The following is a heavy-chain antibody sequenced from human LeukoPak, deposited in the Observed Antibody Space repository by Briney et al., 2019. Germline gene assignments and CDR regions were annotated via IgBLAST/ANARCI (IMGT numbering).Heavy chain of an antibody. CDR1: GGSISSSSYY. CDR3: AGVIAVAGTSVSG. V-gene: IGHV4-39*01. Sequence: SETLSLTCTVSGGSISSSSYYWGWIRQPPGKGLEWTGSIYYSGSTYYNPSLKSRVTISVATSKNQFSLKLSSVPPADTAVYYCAGVIAVAGTSVSGWGQGTLVTVSS. CDR2: IYYSGST. J-gene: IGHJ4*02. D-gene: IGHD6-19*01.